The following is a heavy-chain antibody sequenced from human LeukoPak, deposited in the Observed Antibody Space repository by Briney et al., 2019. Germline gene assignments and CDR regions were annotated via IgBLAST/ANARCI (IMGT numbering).Heavy chain of an antibody. V-gene: IGHV3-72*01. CDR2: SRNKANRYST. CDR3: APLLGT. D-gene: IGHD1-7*01. J-gene: IGHJ4*02. CDR1: GFTFSDHY. Sequence: PGGSVRLSCAASGFTFSDHYMDWVRQAPGKGLEWVGRSRNKANRYSTEYAASVKGRFTISRDDSKNSVYLQMNSLKTEDTAVYYCAPLLGTWGQGTLVTVSS.